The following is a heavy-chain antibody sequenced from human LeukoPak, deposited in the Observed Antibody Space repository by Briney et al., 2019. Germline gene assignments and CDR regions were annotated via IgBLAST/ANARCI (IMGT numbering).Heavy chain of an antibody. CDR1: GYTFTDYY. CDR3: SLSGYVAYYFDY. V-gene: IGHV1-69-2*01. Sequence: GATVKICCKASGYTFTDYYMHWVQQAPGKGLEWMGRVDPEDGETIYAEKFQGRVTITADTSTDTAYMELSSLRSEDTAVYYCSLSGYVAYYFDYWGQGTLVTVSS. J-gene: IGHJ4*02. D-gene: IGHD3-3*01. CDR2: VDPEDGET.